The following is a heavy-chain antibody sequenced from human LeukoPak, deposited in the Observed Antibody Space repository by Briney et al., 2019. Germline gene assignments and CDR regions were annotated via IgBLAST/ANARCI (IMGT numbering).Heavy chain of an antibody. J-gene: IGHJ4*02. CDR2: ISYDGSNK. Sequence: PGGSLRLSCAASGFTFSSYAMHWVRQAPGKGLEWVSVISYDGSNKYYADSVKGRFTISRDNSKNTLYLQMNSLRPEDTAEYCCARGSNCTSTSCYLSRIWGQGTLVTVSS. D-gene: IGHD2-2*01. CDR1: GFTFSSYA. V-gene: IGHV3-30*01. CDR3: ARGSNCTSTSCYLSRI.